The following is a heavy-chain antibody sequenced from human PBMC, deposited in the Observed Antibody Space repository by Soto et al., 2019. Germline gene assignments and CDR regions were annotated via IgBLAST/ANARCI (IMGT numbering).Heavy chain of an antibody. V-gene: IGHV3-48*04. D-gene: IGHD3-9*01. Sequence: EVQLVESGGGLVQPGGSLRLSCAASGFTFSSYSMNWVRQAPGKGLEWVSYISSSGSTIYYADSVKGRFTISRDNAKNSLYLQMNSLRAEDTAVYYCARESDRDYDILTGYYFWGQGTLVTVSS. CDR2: ISSSGSTI. CDR1: GFTFSSYS. J-gene: IGHJ4*02. CDR3: ARESDRDYDILTGYYF.